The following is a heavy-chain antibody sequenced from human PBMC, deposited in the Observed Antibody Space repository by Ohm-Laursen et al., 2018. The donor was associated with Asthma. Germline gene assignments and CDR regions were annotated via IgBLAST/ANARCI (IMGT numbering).Heavy chain of an antibody. D-gene: IGHD3-10*01. CDR1: GGSISSSSYY. Sequence: SETLSLTCTVSGGSISSSSYYWSWTRQPPGKGLEWIGHIYYSGSTNYNPSLKSRVTISVDTSKNQFSLKLSSVTAADTAVYYCARIYGSGSYYYYYYGMDVWGQGTTVTVSS. V-gene: IGHV4-61*01. CDR2: IYYSGST. CDR3: ARIYGSGSYYYYYYGMDV. J-gene: IGHJ6*02.